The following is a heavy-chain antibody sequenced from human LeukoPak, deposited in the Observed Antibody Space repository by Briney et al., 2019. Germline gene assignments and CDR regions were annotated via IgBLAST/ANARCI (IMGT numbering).Heavy chain of an antibody. CDR1: GFIVSSFY. J-gene: IGHJ3*02. D-gene: IGHD3-10*01. CDR3: ARDPSGVDAFDI. V-gene: IGHV3-53*01. CDR2: IYSGGTT. Sequence: PGGSLRLSCAASGFIVSSFYMSWVRQAPGKGLEWVSVIYSGGTTYYADSVKGRFTISRDYSKNTLYLQMNSLRAEDTAVYYCARDPSGVDAFDIWGQGTMVTVSS.